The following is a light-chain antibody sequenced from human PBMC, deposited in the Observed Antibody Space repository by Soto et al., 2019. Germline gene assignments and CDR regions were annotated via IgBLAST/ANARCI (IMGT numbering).Light chain of an antibody. CDR3: QQYNSYSWT. CDR1: QSVSSSY. V-gene: IGKV3-20*01. CDR2: DAS. J-gene: IGKJ1*01. Sequence: EIVLTQSARALSLSPGERATLSCRASQSVSSSYLAWYQQRPGQAPRLLIYDASNRFAGIPARFSGSGSGTDFTLTISSPQPDDFATYYCQQYNSYSWTFGQGTKVDIK.